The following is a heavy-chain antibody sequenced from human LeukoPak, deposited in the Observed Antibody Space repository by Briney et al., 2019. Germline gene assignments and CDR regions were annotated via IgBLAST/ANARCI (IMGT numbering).Heavy chain of an antibody. V-gene: IGHV4-59*08. CDR3: ARAYYYASSAFDI. CDR1: GGSISSYY. D-gene: IGHD3-22*01. CDR2: IYYSGST. J-gene: IGHJ3*02. Sequence: SETLSLTCTVSGGSISSYYWSWIRQPPGKGLEWIGDIYYSGSTNYNPSLKSRVTISVDTSKNQFSLRLSSVTAADTAVYYCARAYYYASSAFDIWGQGTMVTVSS.